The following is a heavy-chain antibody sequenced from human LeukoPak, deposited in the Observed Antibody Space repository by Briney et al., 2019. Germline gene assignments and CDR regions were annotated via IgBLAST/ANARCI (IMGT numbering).Heavy chain of an antibody. CDR3: ARGQTGGPRLDP. D-gene: IGHD2-8*02. J-gene: IGHJ5*02. CDR2: ISGSGGST. V-gene: IGHV3-23*01. CDR1: GFTFSSYA. Sequence: GGSLRLSCAASGFTFSSYATSWVRQAPGKGLEWVSAISGSGGSTHYADSVKGRFTISRDNSKNTVYLQLNSLRAEDTAVYYCARGQTGGPRLDPWGQGTLVSVSS.